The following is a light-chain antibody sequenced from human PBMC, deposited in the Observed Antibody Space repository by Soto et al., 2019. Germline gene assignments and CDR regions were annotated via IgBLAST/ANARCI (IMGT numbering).Light chain of an antibody. CDR2: DAS. CDR3: QQRSNWLLT. Sequence: EIVLTQSPATLSLSPGERATLSFRTSQSVSSYLGWYQQKPGQAPRLLIYDASNRATGIPARFSGSGSGTDFTLTISSLEPEDFAVYYCQQRSNWLLTFGGGTKV. V-gene: IGKV3-11*01. J-gene: IGKJ4*01. CDR1: QSVSSY.